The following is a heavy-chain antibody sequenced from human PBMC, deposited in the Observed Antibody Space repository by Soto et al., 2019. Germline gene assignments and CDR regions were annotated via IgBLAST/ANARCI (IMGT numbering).Heavy chain of an antibody. CDR1: GGSVSSGSYS. V-gene: IGHV4-61*01. CDR3: ARNDAACDI. CDR2: IYYNGAT. J-gene: IGHJ3*02. Sequence: QVQLQESGPGLVKPSETLSLTCPVSGGSVSSGSYSCTWIRQSPGKGLEWVGYIYYNGATSYNPSLTSRVTITRYTSKNQFALKLTSVTAADTAVYYCARNDAACDIWGQGKMVSVSS.